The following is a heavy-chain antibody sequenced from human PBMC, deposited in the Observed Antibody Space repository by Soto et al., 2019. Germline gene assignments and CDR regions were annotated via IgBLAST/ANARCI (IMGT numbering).Heavy chain of an antibody. J-gene: IGHJ6*03. D-gene: IGHD2-2*01. Sequence: PSETLSLTCTVSGGSMSRSSYYWGWIRQPPGKRLEWIGSIYYSGSNYYTPSLKSRVTISVDTSKNQFSLKLSSVTAADTAVYYCARRRKDIVVVPAAKVYYYYMDVWGKGTTVT. CDR2: IYYSGSN. CDR1: GGSMSRSSYY. V-gene: IGHV4-39*01. CDR3: ARRRKDIVVVPAAKVYYYYMDV.